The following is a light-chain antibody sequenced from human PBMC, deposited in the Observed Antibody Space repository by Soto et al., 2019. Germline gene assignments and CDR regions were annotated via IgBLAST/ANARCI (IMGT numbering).Light chain of an antibody. V-gene: IGKV3-20*01. CDR2: AAS. CDR1: QTVSGSY. CDR3: QHYGTAPWT. Sequence: EIVLTQSAGTLSLSPGERATLSCRASQTVSGSYLAWFQQKPGQAPRLLIYAASTRAAGVPDRFSGSGSGTDFSLTINRLEPEDLAVYYCQHYGTAPWTFGQGTKVEIK. J-gene: IGKJ1*01.